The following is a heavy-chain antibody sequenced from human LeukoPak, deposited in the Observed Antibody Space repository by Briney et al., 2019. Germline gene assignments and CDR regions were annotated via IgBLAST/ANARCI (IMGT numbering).Heavy chain of an antibody. CDR2: ISGSGGST. V-gene: IGHV3-23*01. CDR3: AKTEQQNYYYYGMDV. Sequence: GGSLRLSCAASGFTFISYAMSWVRQAPGKGLEWVSAISGSGGSTYYADSVKGRFTITRDNSKNTLYLQMNSLRAEDTAVYYCAKTEQQNYYYYGMDVWGQGTTVTVSS. J-gene: IGHJ6*02. CDR1: GFTFISYA. D-gene: IGHD6-13*01.